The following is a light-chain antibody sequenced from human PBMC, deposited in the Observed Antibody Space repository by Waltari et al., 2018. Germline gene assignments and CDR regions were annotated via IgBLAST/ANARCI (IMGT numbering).Light chain of an antibody. V-gene: IGLV2-8*01. J-gene: IGLJ2*01. Sequence: QSALTQPPSASGSPGQSVTISCTGTSRDVGGHNFFSLYQQHPGKVPKLMIHEVSKRPSGVPDRFSGSKSGDTASLTVSGLQAEDEADYYCTSYAGSNILVFGGGTKLTVL. CDR3: TSYAGSNILV. CDR2: EVS. CDR1: SRDVGGHNF.